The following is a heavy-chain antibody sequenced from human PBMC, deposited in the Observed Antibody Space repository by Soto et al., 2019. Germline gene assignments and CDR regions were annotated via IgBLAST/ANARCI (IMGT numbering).Heavy chain of an antibody. Sequence: SETLSLTCTVSGYSIISGSYWALIRQPPGKVQEWIASIYHGGTTFYNPSLKSQITISVDTSNNQFSLKLTSVTAADTAVYYCARVHVMVVAGSTFDYWGHGALVTVSS. J-gene: IGHJ4*01. CDR2: IYHGGTT. D-gene: IGHD6-19*01. CDR3: ARVHVMVVAGSTFDY. V-gene: IGHV4-38-2*02. CDR1: GYSIISGSY.